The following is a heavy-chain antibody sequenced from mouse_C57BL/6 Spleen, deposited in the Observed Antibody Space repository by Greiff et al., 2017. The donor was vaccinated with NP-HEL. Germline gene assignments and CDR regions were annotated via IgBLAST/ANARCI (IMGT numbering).Heavy chain of an antibody. CDR2: IRLKSDNYAT. CDR3: TRVYDGGDYYAMDY. CDR1: GFTFSNYW. J-gene: IGHJ4*01. D-gene: IGHD2-12*01. Sequence: EVQLQESGGGLVQPGGSMKLSCVASGFTFSNYWMNWVRQSPEKGLEWVAQIRLKSDNYATHYAESVKGRFTISRDDSKSSVYLQMNNLRAEDTGIYYCTRVYDGGDYYAMDYWGQGTSVTVSS. V-gene: IGHV6-3*01.